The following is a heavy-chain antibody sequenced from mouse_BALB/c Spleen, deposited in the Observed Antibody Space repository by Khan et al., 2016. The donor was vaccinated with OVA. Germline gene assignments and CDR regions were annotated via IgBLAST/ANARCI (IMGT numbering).Heavy chain of an antibody. D-gene: IGHD2-12*01. CDR1: GYTFTSYG. Sequence: QIQLVQSGPELKKPGETVKISCKASGYTFTSYGMNWVKQSPGKALRWMGCINTYTGEPTYTYDFTGRFAFSLETSASTAYLQINKLKNEDTATYCCARTPYVSYTPDYGGQGTSVTVSA. CDR2: INTYTGEP. V-gene: IGHV9-3-1*01. J-gene: IGHJ4*01. CDR3: ARTPYVSYTPDY.